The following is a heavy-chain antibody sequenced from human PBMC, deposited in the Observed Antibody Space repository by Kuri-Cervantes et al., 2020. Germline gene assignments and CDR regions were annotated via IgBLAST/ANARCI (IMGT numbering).Heavy chain of an antibody. J-gene: IGHJ5*02. CDR3: ARRRWTTNWFDP. CDR1: GYSFTSYW. Sequence: GGSLRLSCKGSGYSFTSYWIGWVRQMPGKGLEWMGIIYPGDSDTRYSPSFQGQVTISADKSISTAYLQWSSLKASDTAMYYCARRRWTTNWFDPWGQGTLVTVSS. D-gene: IGHD5-24*01. CDR2: IYPGDSDT. V-gene: IGHV5-51*01.